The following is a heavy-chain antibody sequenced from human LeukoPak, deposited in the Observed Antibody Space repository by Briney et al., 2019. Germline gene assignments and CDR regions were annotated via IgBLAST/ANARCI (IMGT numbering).Heavy chain of an antibody. D-gene: IGHD5-12*01. Sequence: SETLSLTCAVSGGSIISGNWWSWVRQPPGKGLEWIGEIYHSGRTNYNPSLKSRVTISLDKSKNQFSLNLSSVTAADTALYYCASSDGQPPRFDSSYDVFDYWGQGTLVTVSS. CDR2: IYHSGRT. J-gene: IGHJ4*02. CDR3: ASSDGQPPRFDSSYDVFDY. CDR1: GGSIISGNW. V-gene: IGHV4-4*02.